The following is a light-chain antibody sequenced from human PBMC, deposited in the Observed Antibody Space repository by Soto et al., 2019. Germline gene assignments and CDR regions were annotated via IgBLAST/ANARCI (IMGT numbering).Light chain of an antibody. CDR2: KAS. J-gene: IGKJ1*01. CDR1: ESISSW. Sequence: DIQMTQSPSTLSASVGDRFTITCRASESISSWLAWYQQKPGKAPKLLIYKASSLESGGPSRFSGSGYGTELTLTIISLQPDDLATYYCQQHYSYWTFGQGTKVVIK. CDR3: QQHYSYWT. V-gene: IGKV1-5*03.